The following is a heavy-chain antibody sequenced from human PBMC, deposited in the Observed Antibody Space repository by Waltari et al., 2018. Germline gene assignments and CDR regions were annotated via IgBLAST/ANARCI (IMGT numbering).Heavy chain of an antibody. J-gene: IGHJ4*02. CDR1: GFTFSSYA. Sequence: EVQLLESGGGLVQPGGSLRLSCAASGFTFSSYAMSWVRQAPGKGLEWVSVIYSGGSTYYADSVKGRFTISRDNSKNTLYLQMNSLRAEDTAVYYCATSNSGGRRGFDYWGQGTLVTVSS. CDR2: IYSGGST. V-gene: IGHV3-23*03. CDR3: ATSNSGGRRGFDY. D-gene: IGHD2-15*01.